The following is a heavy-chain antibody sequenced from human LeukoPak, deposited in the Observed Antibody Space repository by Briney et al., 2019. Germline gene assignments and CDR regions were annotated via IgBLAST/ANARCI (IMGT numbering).Heavy chain of an antibody. J-gene: IGHJ4*02. Sequence: SGGSLRLSCAASGFTFSSYWMHWVRQVPGKGLVWVSRINTDGSITTYADSVKGRFTISRDNAENTLYLQLNSLRAEDTAVYFCVREGIAPAGTEFDYWGQGTLVAVSS. V-gene: IGHV3-74*01. CDR2: INTDGSIT. CDR1: GFTFSSYW. D-gene: IGHD6-13*01. CDR3: VREGIAPAGTEFDY.